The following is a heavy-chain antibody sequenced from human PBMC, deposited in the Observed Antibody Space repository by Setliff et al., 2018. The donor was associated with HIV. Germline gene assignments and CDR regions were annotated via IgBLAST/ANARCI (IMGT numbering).Heavy chain of an antibody. CDR2: INHSGRT. D-gene: IGHD6-13*01. Sequence: KPSETLSLTCAVYGGSFSGYCWSWIRQPPGKGLEWIGEINHSGRTKYNPSLKSRVTTSVDTSKNQFSLRLSSVTAADTAVYYCVRVSCSSWYSIPRNYYYSMGVWGEGTTVTVSS. J-gene: IGHJ6*03. CDR3: VRVSCSSWYSIPRNYYYSMGV. V-gene: IGHV4-34*01. CDR1: GGSFSGYC.